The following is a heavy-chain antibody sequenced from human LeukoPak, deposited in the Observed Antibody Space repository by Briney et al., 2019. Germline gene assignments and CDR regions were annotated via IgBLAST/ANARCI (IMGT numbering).Heavy chain of an antibody. V-gene: IGHV1-2*02. CDR1: GYTFTGYY. Sequence: ASVKVSCKASGYTFTGYYMYWGRQAPGQGGERMGWINTNSGGTNYAQKFQGRVTMTRDTSISTAYMELSRLRSDDTAVYYCARDGLAYCGGDCFSSWGQGTLVTVSS. D-gene: IGHD2-21*01. CDR2: INTNSGGT. CDR3: ARDGLAYCGGDCFSS. J-gene: IGHJ4*02.